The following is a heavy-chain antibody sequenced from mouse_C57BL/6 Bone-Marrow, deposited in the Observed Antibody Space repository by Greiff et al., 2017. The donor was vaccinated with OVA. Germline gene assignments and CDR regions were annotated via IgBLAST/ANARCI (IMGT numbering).Heavy chain of an antibody. D-gene: IGHD2-3*01. CDR2: IHPNSGST. CDR1: GYTFTSYW. Sequence: VQLQQPGAELVKPGASVKLSCKASGYTFTSYWMHWVKQRPGQGLEWIGMIHPNSGSTNYNEKFKSKATLTVDESSSTAYMQLSSLTSEDSAVYYCARRWLLYYFDYWGQGTTLTVSS. V-gene: IGHV1-64*01. CDR3: ARRWLLYYFDY. J-gene: IGHJ2*01.